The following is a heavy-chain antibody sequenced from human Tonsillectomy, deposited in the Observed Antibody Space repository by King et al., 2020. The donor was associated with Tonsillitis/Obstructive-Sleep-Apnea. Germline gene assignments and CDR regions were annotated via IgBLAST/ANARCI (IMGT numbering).Heavy chain of an antibody. CDR1: GFTFSTYW. J-gene: IGHJ4*02. D-gene: IGHD6-19*01. Sequence: VQLVESGRGLVQPGGSLRLSCAASGFTFSTYWMNWVRQAPGKGLEWVANIKQDGSEKNYVDSVKGRFTISRDNAKNSLYLQMNSLRAEDTAVYHCVRVRGSGSLDYWGQGTLVTVSS. CDR2: IKQDGSEK. V-gene: IGHV3-7*04. CDR3: VRVRGSGSLDY.